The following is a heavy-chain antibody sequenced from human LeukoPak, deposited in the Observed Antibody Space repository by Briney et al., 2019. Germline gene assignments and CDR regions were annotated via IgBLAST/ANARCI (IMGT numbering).Heavy chain of an antibody. Sequence: GGSLRLSCAASGFTFSSYSMNWVRQAPGKGLEWVSSISSSSSYIYYAASVKGRFTISRDNAKNSLYLQMNSLRAEDTAVYYCARNYYYGSGSYYQDDAFDIWGQGTMVTVSS. CDR2: ISSSSSYI. V-gene: IGHV3-21*01. CDR1: GFTFSSYS. D-gene: IGHD3-10*01. J-gene: IGHJ3*02. CDR3: ARNYYYGSGSYYQDDAFDI.